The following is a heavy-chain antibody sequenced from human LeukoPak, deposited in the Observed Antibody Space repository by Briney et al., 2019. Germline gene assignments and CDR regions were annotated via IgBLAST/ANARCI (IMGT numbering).Heavy chain of an antibody. Sequence: PGGSLRLSCAASGFTFSSYSMNWVRQAPGKGLEWVSSISSSSSYIYYADSVKGRFTISRDNAKNSLYLQMNSLRAEDTAVYYCAREGYDSSGGLDYWGQGTLVTVSS. V-gene: IGHV3-21*01. D-gene: IGHD3-22*01. J-gene: IGHJ4*02. CDR2: ISSSSSYI. CDR1: GFTFSSYS. CDR3: AREGYDSSGGLDY.